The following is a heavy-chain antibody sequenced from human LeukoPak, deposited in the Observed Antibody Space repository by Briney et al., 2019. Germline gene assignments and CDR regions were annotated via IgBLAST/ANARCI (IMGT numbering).Heavy chain of an antibody. V-gene: IGHV4-4*08. Sequence: PSETLSLTCTVSGGSIFIYYFNWIRQPPGKGLEWIGYIYSNGITNYNPSLRSRGTISIATSKNQFSLRLRSVTAADTAIYYCAIRAYYDTSGYYPASGYFDLWGRGTLVTVSS. CDR3: AIRAYYDTSGYYPASGYFDL. D-gene: IGHD3-22*01. CDR1: GGSIFIYY. CDR2: IYSNGIT. J-gene: IGHJ2*01.